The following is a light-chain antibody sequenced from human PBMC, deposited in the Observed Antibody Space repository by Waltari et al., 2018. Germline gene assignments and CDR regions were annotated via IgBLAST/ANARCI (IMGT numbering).Light chain of an antibody. Sequence: DIQMTQSPSSLSASVGGRITITCRASQSISGYLNWYQQKPGKAPKVLIYATSSLQSGGPSRCSGSGSGTDFTLTISSLQPEDFATYYCQQSYRTPPLTFGGGTKVEIK. CDR1: QSISGY. V-gene: IGKV1-39*01. CDR2: ATS. J-gene: IGKJ4*01. CDR3: QQSYRTPPLT.